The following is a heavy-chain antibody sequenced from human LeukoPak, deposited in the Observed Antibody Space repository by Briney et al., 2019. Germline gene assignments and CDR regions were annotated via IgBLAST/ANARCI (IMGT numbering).Heavy chain of an antibody. CDR1: GFTFSNCE. CDR2: IVGSGDNK. Sequence: GGSLRLSCAASGFTFSNCEMNWVRQAPGKGLEWVSYIVGSGDNKQYADSVRGRFTISRDNAKNSLYLQMNSLRAEDTAVYYCARDYGGSSPFDYWGQGTLVTVSS. V-gene: IGHV3-48*03. D-gene: IGHD4-23*01. J-gene: IGHJ4*02. CDR3: ARDYGGSSPFDY.